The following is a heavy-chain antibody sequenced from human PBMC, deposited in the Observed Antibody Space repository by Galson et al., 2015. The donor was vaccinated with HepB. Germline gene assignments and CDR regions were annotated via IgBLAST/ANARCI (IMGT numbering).Heavy chain of an antibody. D-gene: IGHD6-6*01. V-gene: IGHV3-74*01. CDR2: INSDGSIT. J-gene: IGHJ4*02. CDR1: GFSFSSDW. CDR3: VTNLIAGRNY. Sequence: SLRLSCAVSGFSFSSDWMHWARQAPGEGLVWVSRINSDGSITSYADSVKGRFTVSRDNAKNTVDLHMNSLRAEDTAVYYCVTNLIAGRNYWGQGTQVTVPS.